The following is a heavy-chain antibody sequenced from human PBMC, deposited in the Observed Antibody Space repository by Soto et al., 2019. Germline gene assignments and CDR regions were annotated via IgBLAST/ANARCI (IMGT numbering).Heavy chain of an antibody. CDR2: MYYSGST. J-gene: IGHJ6*03. V-gene: IGHV4-39*01. Sequence: QLQAQESGPGLVKPAEILSLTCTVSGGSIISSNYYWGWIREPPGKGLEWIGSMYYSGSTYYNPSLKSRVTTSVDTYKNQFSLKLNSVTAADTAVYYCARTYVTDMDVVPAAKDCMDVWGKGTTVTVSS. D-gene: IGHD2-2*01. CDR1: GGSIISSNYY. CDR3: ARTYVTDMDVVPAAKDCMDV.